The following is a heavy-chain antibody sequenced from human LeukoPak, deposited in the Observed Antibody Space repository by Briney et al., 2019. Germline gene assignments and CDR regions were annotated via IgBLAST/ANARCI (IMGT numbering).Heavy chain of an antibody. J-gene: IGHJ4*02. CDR3: AKDQYSGSYYYFDY. CDR2: ISYDGSDK. D-gene: IGHD1-26*01. Sequence: SGGSLRLSCAASGFTFSSYAMHWVRQAPGKGLEWVAVISYDGSDKYYADSVKGRFTISRDNSKNTLYLQMNSLRAEDTAVYYCAKDQYSGSYYYFDYWGQGTLVTVSS. CDR1: GFTFSSYA. V-gene: IGHV3-30*04.